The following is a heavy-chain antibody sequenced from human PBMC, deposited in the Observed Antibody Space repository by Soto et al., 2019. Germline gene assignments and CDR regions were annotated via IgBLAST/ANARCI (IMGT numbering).Heavy chain of an antibody. CDR1: GGSISSSSYY. J-gene: IGHJ4*02. D-gene: IGHD2-21*02. Sequence: SETLSLTCTVSGGSISSSSYYWGWIRQHPGEGLEWIGYIYYSGTTNYNPSFKSRVTISVDTSKNQFSLKLSSVTAADTAVYYCAKGVVVVTPFDYWGRGALVTVSS. V-gene: IGHV4-31*03. CDR2: IYYSGTT. CDR3: AKGVVVVTPFDY.